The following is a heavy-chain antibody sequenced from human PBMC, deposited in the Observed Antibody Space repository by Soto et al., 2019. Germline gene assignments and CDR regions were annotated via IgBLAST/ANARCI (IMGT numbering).Heavy chain of an antibody. CDR1: SAPVSSTTYT. CDR2: VYYGGRS. D-gene: IGHD1-1*01. J-gene: IGHJ5*02. CDR3: ATRIAHKEPSSTRPNSPWFDP. V-gene: IGHV4-39*01. Sequence: SETLSLTCTVSSAPVSSTTYTWGWIRQPPGKGLEWVASVYYGGRSYYNPSLNSRVTISVDTSKNQFSLKMTSVTAADTAIYYCATRIAHKEPSSTRPNSPWFDPWGQGTLVTVSS.